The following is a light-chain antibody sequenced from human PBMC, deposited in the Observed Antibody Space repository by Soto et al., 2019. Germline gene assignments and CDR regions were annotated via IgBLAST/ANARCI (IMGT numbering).Light chain of an antibody. CDR3: QQSYSSPRT. CDR2: AAS. J-gene: IGKJ3*01. V-gene: IGKV1-39*01. Sequence: DIQMTQSPSSLSASVGDRGIITCRTSQSISTYLNWYHHKPGKAPKLLIYAASNLHSGVPSRFSGSGSGRDFTLTISSLQPEDFATYYCQQSYSSPRTFGPGTKVDIK. CDR1: QSISTY.